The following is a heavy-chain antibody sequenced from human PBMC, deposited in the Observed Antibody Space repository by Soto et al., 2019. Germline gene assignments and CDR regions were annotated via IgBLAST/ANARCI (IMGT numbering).Heavy chain of an antibody. D-gene: IGHD2-2*01. V-gene: IGHV1-69*01. CDR1: GGTFSSYA. CDR2: IIPISDTT. J-gene: IGHJ6*02. Sequence: QVQLVQSGAEVKKPGSSVKVSCKASGGTFSSYAISWVRQAPGQGLRWMGGIIPISDTTNYAQKFQARVTITAGESTSTAYMELSSLRSEDTAVYYCARSQGSSTSLEIYYYYYYGMDVWGQGTTVTVSS. CDR3: ARSQGSSTSLEIYYYYYYGMDV.